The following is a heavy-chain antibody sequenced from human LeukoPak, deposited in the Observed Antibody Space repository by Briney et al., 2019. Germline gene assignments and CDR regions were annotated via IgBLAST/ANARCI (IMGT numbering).Heavy chain of an antibody. V-gene: IGHV4-59*08. D-gene: IGHD1-26*01. Sequence: SETLSLTCTVSGGSISSYYWSWIRQPPGKGLEWIGYIYYSGSTNYNPSLKSRVTISVDTSKNQFSLKLSSVTAADTAVYYCARGGGSYSDAFDIWGQGTMVTVSS. J-gene: IGHJ3*02. CDR1: GGSISSYY. CDR2: IYYSGST. CDR3: ARGGGSYSDAFDI.